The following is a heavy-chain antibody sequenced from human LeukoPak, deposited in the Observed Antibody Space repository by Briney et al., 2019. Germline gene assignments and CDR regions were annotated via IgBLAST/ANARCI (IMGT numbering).Heavy chain of an antibody. V-gene: IGHV4-38-2*01. CDR1: GYSISSGYY. D-gene: IGHD2-2*02. Sequence: PSETLSLTCAVSGYSISSGYYWGWIRQPPGKGLEWIGSIYHSGSTGYNPSLKSRVTISVDTSKTQFSLKMSSVTAADTAVYYCAKASPDCSSTSCYTGGAFDIWGQGTMVTVSS. J-gene: IGHJ3*02. CDR3: AKASPDCSSTSCYTGGAFDI. CDR2: IYHSGST.